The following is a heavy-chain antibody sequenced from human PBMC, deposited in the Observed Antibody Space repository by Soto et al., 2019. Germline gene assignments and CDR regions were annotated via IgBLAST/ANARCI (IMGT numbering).Heavy chain of an antibody. V-gene: IGHV1-2*04. Sequence: ASVKVSCKTSGYTFTDYYMHWVRQAPGQGLEWMGWINPNSGGTNYAQKFQGWVTMTRDTSISTAYMELSRLRSDDTAVYYCARDGYYYGSGSYYYGMDVWGQGTTVTVSS. CDR2: INPNSGGT. CDR1: GYTFTDYY. J-gene: IGHJ6*02. D-gene: IGHD3-10*01. CDR3: ARDGYYYGSGSYYYGMDV.